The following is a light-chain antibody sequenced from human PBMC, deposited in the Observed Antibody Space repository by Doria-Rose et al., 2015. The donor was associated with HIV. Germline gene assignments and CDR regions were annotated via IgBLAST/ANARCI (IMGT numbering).Light chain of an antibody. CDR2: GAS. CDR3: QQYDNGLPYA. CDR1: HDLSNS. J-gene: IGKJ2*01. V-gene: IGKV1-NL1*01. Sequence: TQSPSSLSASVGDRVTITCRSSHDLSNSLAWYQHKRGEAPKCLIYGASTLESGIPFRFSGSGSGTNYTLTISSLQPEDFATYYCQQYDNGLPYAFGQGTKLEI.